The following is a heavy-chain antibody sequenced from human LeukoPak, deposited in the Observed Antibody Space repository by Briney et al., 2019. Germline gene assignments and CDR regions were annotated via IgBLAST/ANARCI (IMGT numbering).Heavy chain of an antibody. CDR1: GGTFSSYA. Sequence: GASVKVSCKASGGTFSSYAISWVRQAPGQGLEWMGGVIPIFGTANYAQKFQGRVTITTDESTSTAYMELSSLRSEDTAVYYCARTGDFGTGWFDPWGQGTLVTVSS. J-gene: IGHJ5*02. CDR2: VIPIFGTA. CDR3: ARTGDFGTGWFDP. V-gene: IGHV1-69*05. D-gene: IGHD4-17*01.